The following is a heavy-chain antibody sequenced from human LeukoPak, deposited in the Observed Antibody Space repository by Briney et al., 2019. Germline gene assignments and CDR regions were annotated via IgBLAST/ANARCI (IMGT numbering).Heavy chain of an antibody. J-gene: IGHJ6*03. CDR2: ISYDGSNK. CDR3: ARDSGEGYYYYMDV. V-gene: IGHV3-30*01. CDR1: GFTFSSYA. Sequence: PGSSLRLSCAASGFTFSSYAMHWVRQAPGKGLEWVAVISYDGSNKYYADSVKGRFTISRDNSKNTLYLQMNSLRAEDTAVYYCARDSGEGYYYYMDVWGKGTTVTVSS.